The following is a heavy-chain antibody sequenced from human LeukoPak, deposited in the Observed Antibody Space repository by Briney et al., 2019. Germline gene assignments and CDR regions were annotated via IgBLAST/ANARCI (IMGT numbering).Heavy chain of an antibody. CDR1: GYTFTGSY. CDR2: INPNSGGT. V-gene: IGHV1-2*02. CDR3: ARVVRGAAAGNNWFDP. J-gene: IGHJ5*02. D-gene: IGHD6-13*01. Sequence: GASVKVSCKASGYTFTGSYMHWVRRAPGQGLEWMGWINPNSGGTNYAQKFQGRVTMTRDTSISTAYMELSRLRSDDTAVYYCARVVRGAAAGNNWFDPWGQGTLVTVSS.